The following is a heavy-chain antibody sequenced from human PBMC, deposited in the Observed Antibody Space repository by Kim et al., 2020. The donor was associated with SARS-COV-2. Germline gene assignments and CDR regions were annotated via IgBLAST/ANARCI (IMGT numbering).Heavy chain of an antibody. Sequence: YSPSFQGQVTISADKSISTAYLQWSSLKASDTAMYYCGTGLRPSTHAFDIWGQGTMVTVSS. V-gene: IGHV5-51*01. J-gene: IGHJ3*02. CDR3: GTGLRPSTHAFDI. D-gene: IGHD5-12*01.